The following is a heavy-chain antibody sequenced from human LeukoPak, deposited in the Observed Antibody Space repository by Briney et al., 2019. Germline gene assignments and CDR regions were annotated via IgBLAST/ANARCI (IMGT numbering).Heavy chain of an antibody. J-gene: IGHJ6*03. Sequence: GGSLRLSCAASGFTFSNAWMSWVRQAPGKGLEWVAFIRYDGSNKYYADSVKGRFTISRDNSKNTLYLQMNSLRAEDTAVYYCAKGSKAVLFTRDYNMDVWGKGTTVTISS. CDR3: AKGSKAVLFTRDYNMDV. V-gene: IGHV3-30*02. CDR1: GFTFSNAW. CDR2: IRYDGSNK. D-gene: IGHD6-19*01.